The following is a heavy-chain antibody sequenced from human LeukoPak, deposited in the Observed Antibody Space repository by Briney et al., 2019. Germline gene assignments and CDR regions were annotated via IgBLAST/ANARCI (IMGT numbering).Heavy chain of an antibody. CDR1: GGSISSGGYY. CDR2: IYYSGST. Sequence: PSQPLSLTCTVSGGSISSGGYYWSWIRQHPGKGLEWIGYIYYSGSTYYNPSLKSRVTISVDTSKNQFSLKLSSVTAADTAVYYCARWFGSGRKWFDPWGQGTLVTVSS. CDR3: ARWFGSGRKWFDP. D-gene: IGHD3-10*01. J-gene: IGHJ5*02. V-gene: IGHV4-31*03.